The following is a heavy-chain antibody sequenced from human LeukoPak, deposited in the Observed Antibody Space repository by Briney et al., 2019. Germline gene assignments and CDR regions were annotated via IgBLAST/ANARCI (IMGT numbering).Heavy chain of an antibody. V-gene: IGHV4-59*08. CDR3: ARQYSGFPNWFDP. J-gene: IGHJ5*02. CDR2: IYYSGST. Sequence: SETLSLTCTVSGGSISSYYWSWIRQPPGKGLEWIGYIYYSGSTDYNPSPKSRVTISVDTSNNQFSLKLTSVTAADTAVYYCARQYSGFPNWFDPWGQGTLVTVSS. D-gene: IGHD3-22*01. CDR1: GGSISSYY.